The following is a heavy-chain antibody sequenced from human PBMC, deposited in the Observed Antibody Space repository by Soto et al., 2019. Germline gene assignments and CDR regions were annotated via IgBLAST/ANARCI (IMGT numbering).Heavy chain of an antibody. V-gene: IGHV3-23*01. CDR1: GFTFSSYA. J-gene: IGHJ5*02. CDR2: ISGSGGST. Sequence: EVQLLESGGGLVQPGGSLRLSCAASGFTFSSYAMSWVRQAPGKGLEWVSAISGSGGSTYYADSVKGRFTISRDNAKNSLYLQMNSLRAEDTAVYYCARGYSNYLSSWFDPWGQGTLVTVSS. D-gene: IGHD4-4*01. CDR3: ARGYSNYLSSWFDP.